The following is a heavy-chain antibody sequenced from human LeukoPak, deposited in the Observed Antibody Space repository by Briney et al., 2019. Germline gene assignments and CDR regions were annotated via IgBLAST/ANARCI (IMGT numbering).Heavy chain of an antibody. CDR1: GYNIINYW. CDR3: ARVLTVTTGSGFDY. J-gene: IGHJ4*01. D-gene: IGHD4-17*01. Sequence: RGESLKISCAGSGYNIINYWIGWVRQMPGKGLEWMGIIYPGDSDTRYSPSFQGQVTISADKSINTAYLQWSSLKASDTAIYYCARVLTVTTGSGFDYWGQGTLVTVSS. V-gene: IGHV5-51*01. CDR2: IYPGDSDT.